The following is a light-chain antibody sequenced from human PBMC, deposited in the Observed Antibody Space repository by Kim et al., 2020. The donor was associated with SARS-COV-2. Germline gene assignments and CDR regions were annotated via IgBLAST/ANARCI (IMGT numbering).Light chain of an antibody. Sequence: APGKTARSTGGGNNVGTKSVHWYQKKPGQAPVLVIYYDSDRPSGIPGRFSGSNSGNTATLTSSRVEAGDEADYFCQVWDGTTEHYVFGAGTKVTVL. CDR2: YDS. J-gene: IGLJ1*01. CDR1: NVGTKS. V-gene: IGLV3-21*04. CDR3: QVWDGTTEHYV.